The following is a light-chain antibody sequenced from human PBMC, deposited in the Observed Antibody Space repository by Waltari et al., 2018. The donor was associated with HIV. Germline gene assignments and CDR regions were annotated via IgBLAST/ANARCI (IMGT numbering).Light chain of an antibody. CDR3: SSYTSASTLGV. CDR1: SSDVGGYNY. V-gene: IGLV2-14*01. J-gene: IGLJ3*02. CDR2: EVN. Sequence: QSALTKPASVSGSPGQSITISCTGTSSDVGGYNYVSWYQHYPGKAPKLMIYEVNHRPSGVSNRFSGSKSGNTASLTISGLQAEDEADYYCSSYTSASTLGVFGGGTKLTVL.